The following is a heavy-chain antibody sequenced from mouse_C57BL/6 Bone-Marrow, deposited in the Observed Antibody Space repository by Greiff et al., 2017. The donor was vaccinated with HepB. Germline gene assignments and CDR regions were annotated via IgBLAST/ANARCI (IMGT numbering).Heavy chain of an antibody. J-gene: IGHJ2*01. V-gene: IGHV5-12*01. CDR3: ARQRLRFYYFDY. CDR2: ISNGGGST. D-gene: IGHD1-1*01. Sequence: EVQLVESGGGLVQPGGSLKLSCAASGFTFSDYYMYWVRQTPEKRLEWVAYISNGGGSTYYPDTVKGRFTISRDNAKNTLYLQMSRLKSEDTAMYYCARQRLRFYYFDYWGQGTTLTVSS. CDR1: GFTFSDYY.